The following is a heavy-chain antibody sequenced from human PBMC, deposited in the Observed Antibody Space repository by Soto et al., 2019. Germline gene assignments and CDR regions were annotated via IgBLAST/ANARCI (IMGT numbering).Heavy chain of an antibody. Sequence: EVQLLESGGGLVQPGGSLRLSCVASGFTFKNYDMRWVRQAPGKGLEWVSGISGSGAITYYADSVRSRFTISRDNSKNTLYRQLNSLRAEDTAIYYCAKDRQFRSYYESAGHYNNWGQGTLVTVSS. CDR3: AKDRQFRSYYESAGHYNN. J-gene: IGHJ4*02. D-gene: IGHD3-22*01. V-gene: IGHV3-23*01. CDR2: ISGSGAIT. CDR1: GFTFKNYD.